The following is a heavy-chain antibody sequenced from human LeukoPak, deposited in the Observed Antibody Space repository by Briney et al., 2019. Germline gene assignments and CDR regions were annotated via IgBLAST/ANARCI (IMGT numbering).Heavy chain of an antibody. D-gene: IGHD5-12*01. CDR1: GGPISSYY. CDR3: ARDRYSGYDGFGAFDI. Sequence: PSETLSLTCTVSGGPISSYYWTWIRQPPGKGLEWIGFIYYRGSTNYNPSLESRVTISIDTSKNRFSLKLSSVTAADTAVYYCARDRYSGYDGFGAFDIWGQGTMVTVSS. CDR2: IYYRGST. V-gene: IGHV4-59*01. J-gene: IGHJ3*02.